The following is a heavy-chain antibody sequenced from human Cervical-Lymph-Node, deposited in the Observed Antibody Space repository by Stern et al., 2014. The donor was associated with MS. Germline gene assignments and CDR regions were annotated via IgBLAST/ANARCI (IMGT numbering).Heavy chain of an antibody. V-gene: IGHV5-51*01. J-gene: IGHJ6*02. CDR3: ARRAVGKEQWLFPNRICYYGMDF. D-gene: IGHD6-19*01. CDR2: IHPDDSVT. CDR1: GYRFTNYR. Sequence: VQLVQSGAEVKKPGESLKISCKGSGYRFTNYRIGWVRQMPGKGLEWMGIIHPDDSVTNYSPSFQGQVTISADKAINTAYLPRSSLKASDTSMYYCARRAVGKEQWLFPNRICYYGMDFWGQGTTVTVSS.